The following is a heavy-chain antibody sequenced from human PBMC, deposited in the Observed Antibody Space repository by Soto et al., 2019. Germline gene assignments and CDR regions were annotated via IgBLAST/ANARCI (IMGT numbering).Heavy chain of an antibody. V-gene: IGHV4-34*01. CDR2: INHSGST. J-gene: IGHJ4*02. CDR3: ALYYYDSSGYSPLDY. Sequence: SETLSLTCAVYGGSFSGYYWSWIRQPPGKGLVWIGEINHSGSTNYNPSLKSRVTISVDTSKNHFSLKLSSVPAADTAVYYCALYYYDSSGYSPLDYWGQGTLVTVSS. D-gene: IGHD3-22*01. CDR1: GGSFSGYY.